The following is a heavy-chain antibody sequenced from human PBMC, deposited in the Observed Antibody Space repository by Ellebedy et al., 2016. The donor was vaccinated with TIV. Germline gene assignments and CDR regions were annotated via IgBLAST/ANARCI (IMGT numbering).Heavy chain of an antibody. J-gene: IGHJ6*02. CDR2: ISSSSSTI. CDR3: ARGRTAAGTIPRYYYYGMDV. Sequence: GGSLRLXXAASGFTFSSYSMNWVRQAPGKGLEWVSYISSSSSTIYYADSVKGRFTISRDNAKNTLYLQMNSLRAEDTAVYYCARGRTAAGTIPRYYYYGMDVWGQGTTVTVSS. V-gene: IGHV3-48*01. D-gene: IGHD6-13*01. CDR1: GFTFSSYS.